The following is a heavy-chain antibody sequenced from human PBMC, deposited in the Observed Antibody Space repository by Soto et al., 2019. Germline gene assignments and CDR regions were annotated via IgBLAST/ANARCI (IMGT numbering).Heavy chain of an antibody. Sequence: GGSLRLSGAGCGFTLSDHYIDWVRQAPGKGLEWVGRSRDKPQGYSSAYAASVKGRFTTSRDESKNSAYLQMNSLKTEDTAVYYCVRATYFSDSSGYTRCLDYWGQGTLVTVSS. CDR3: VRATYFSDSSGYTRCLDY. D-gene: IGHD3-22*01. V-gene: IGHV3-72*01. CDR1: GFTLSDHY. CDR2: SRDKPQGYSS. J-gene: IGHJ4*02.